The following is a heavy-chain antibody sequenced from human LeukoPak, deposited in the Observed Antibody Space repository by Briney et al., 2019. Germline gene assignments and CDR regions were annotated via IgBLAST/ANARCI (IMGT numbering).Heavy chain of an antibody. CDR2: IDHDGSGT. V-gene: IGHV3-74*01. D-gene: IGHD5-18*01. CDR1: GFTFKNYW. CDR3: VRDLPQTGYSYDY. J-gene: IGHJ4*02. Sequence: PGGSLRLSCAASGFTFKNYWMHWVRQAPGTGLVWVSRIDHDGSGTSNADSVKGRFTVSRDNAKSTLYLQMNTLRAEDTAVYYCVRDLPQTGYSYDYWGRGTLVTVSS.